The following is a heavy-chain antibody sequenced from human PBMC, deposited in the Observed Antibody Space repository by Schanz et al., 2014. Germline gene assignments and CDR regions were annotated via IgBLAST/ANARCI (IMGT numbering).Heavy chain of an antibody. CDR3: VPMSIAAH. CDR2: ISSTSSYI. V-gene: IGHV3-21*01. Sequence: EVQLVESGGGLVKPGGSLRLSCAASGFTFSNYSMNWVRQAPGKGLEWVSSISSTSSYIFYADSVKGRFTISRDNAKNSLYLQMKSLRAEDTAVYYCVPMSIAAHWGQGTLVTVSS. J-gene: IGHJ4*02. CDR1: GFTFSNYS. D-gene: IGHD6-6*01.